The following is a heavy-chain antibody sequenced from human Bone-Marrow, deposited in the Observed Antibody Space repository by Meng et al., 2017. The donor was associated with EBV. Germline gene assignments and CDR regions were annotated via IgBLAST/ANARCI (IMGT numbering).Heavy chain of an antibody. J-gene: IGHJ4*02. D-gene: IGHD3-9*01. CDR2: IIPIFGTA. V-gene: IGHV1-69*12. CDR3: ARDSDILTGPGGY. Sequence: QGQRLHAGAEMKKPGAPVKVSCKAAGGTFSSYPISWVRQAPGQGLEWMGGIIPIFGTANYAQKFQGRVTITADESTSTAYMELSSLRSEDTAVYYCARDSDILTGPGGYWGQGTLVTVSS. CDR1: GGTFSSYP.